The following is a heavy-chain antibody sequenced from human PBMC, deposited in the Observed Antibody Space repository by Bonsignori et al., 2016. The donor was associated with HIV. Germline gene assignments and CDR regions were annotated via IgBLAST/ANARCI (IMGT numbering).Heavy chain of an antibody. J-gene: IGHJ4*02. V-gene: IGHV1-2*02. D-gene: IGHD3/OR15-3a*01. CDR3: ASGYDNWTGY. Sequence: WVRQAPGQGLEWMGWINPNSGGTNYAQKFQGRVTMTRDTSISTAYMELSRLRSDDTAVYYCASGYDNWTGYWGQGTLVTVSS. CDR2: INPNSGGT.